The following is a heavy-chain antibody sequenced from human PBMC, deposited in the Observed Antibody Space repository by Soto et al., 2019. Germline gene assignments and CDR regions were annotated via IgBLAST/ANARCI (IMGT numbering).Heavy chain of an antibody. Sequence: EVRLLESGGGLEQPGGSLRLSCITSGFTFDNFAMSWVRQAPGRGLEWVSAISGGGGGKYYADSVKGRFIIARDNSKNTVHLEVNGLRTEDTAVYYCAKDVHYDSSGGLDYWGQGTLVTVSS. D-gene: IGHD3-22*01. CDR3: AKDVHYDSSGGLDY. CDR2: ISGGGGGK. J-gene: IGHJ4*02. CDR1: GFTFDNFA. V-gene: IGHV3-23*01.